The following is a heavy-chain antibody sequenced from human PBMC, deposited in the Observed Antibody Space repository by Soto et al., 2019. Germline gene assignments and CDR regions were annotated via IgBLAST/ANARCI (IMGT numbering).Heavy chain of an antibody. Sequence: PGESLKISCKGSGYRFSSYWIAWVRQMPGKGLEWMGIIYPGDSDTIYSPSFQGQVTFSRDNTKNSLYLQMNSLRAEDTAIYYCARPRFRGMDLWGQGTTVTVSS. CDR2: IYPGDSDT. D-gene: IGHD3-10*01. J-gene: IGHJ6*02. CDR1: GYRFSSYW. V-gene: IGHV5-51*01. CDR3: ARPRFRGMDL.